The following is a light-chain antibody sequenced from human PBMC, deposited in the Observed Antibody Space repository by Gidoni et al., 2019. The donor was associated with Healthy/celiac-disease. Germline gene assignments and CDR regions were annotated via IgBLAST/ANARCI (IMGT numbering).Light chain of an antibody. V-gene: IGKV1-8*01. Sequence: AIRMTQSPSSFSASTGDRVTITCRASQGISSYLAWYQQKPGKAPKLLIYAASTLQSGVPSRFSSSGSGTDFTLTISCLQSEDFATYYCQQYYRYPRTFXXXTKVEIK. CDR2: AAS. CDR3: QQYYRYPRT. CDR1: QGISSY. J-gene: IGKJ1*01.